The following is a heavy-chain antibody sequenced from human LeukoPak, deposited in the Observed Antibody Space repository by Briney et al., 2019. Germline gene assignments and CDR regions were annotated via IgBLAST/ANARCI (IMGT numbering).Heavy chain of an antibody. CDR2: ISYDGSNK. J-gene: IGHJ6*02. CDR1: GFTFSSYA. V-gene: IGHV3-30-3*01. Sequence: GGSLRLSCAASGFTFSSYAMHWVRQAPGKGLEWVAVISYDGSNKYYADSVKGRFTISRDNSKNTLYLQMNSLRAEDTAVYYCARDPTDYCSSTSCYYYYGMDVWGQGTTVTVSS. CDR3: ARDPTDYCSSTSCYYYYGMDV. D-gene: IGHD2-2*01.